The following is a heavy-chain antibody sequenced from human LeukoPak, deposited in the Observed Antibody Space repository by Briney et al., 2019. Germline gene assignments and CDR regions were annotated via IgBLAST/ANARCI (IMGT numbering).Heavy chain of an antibody. CDR1: GGSIISYY. Sequence: SETLSLTCTVSGGSIISYYWSWIRQPPGKGLECIGYIYYSGSTNYNPSLKSRVTISVDTSKNQFSLRLSSVTAADTAVYYCARHRIGDSRCFDCWGQGTLVTVSS. D-gene: IGHD3-16*01. J-gene: IGHJ4*02. V-gene: IGHV4-59*08. CDR2: IYYSGST. CDR3: ARHRIGDSRCFDC.